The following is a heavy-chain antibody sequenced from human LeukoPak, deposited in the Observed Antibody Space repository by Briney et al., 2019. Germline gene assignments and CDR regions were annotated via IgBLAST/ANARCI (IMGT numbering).Heavy chain of an antibody. D-gene: IGHD2-21*02. CDR1: GYTFTGYY. V-gene: IGHV1-46*01. CDR2: INPSGGST. J-gene: IGHJ4*02. CDR3: ARTGVVTRVFDY. Sequence: ASVKVSCKASGYTFTGYYMHWVRQAPGQGLEWMGIINPSGGSTSYAQKFQGRVTMTRDTSTSTVYMELSSLRSEDTAVYYCARTGVVTRVFDYWGQGTLVTVSS.